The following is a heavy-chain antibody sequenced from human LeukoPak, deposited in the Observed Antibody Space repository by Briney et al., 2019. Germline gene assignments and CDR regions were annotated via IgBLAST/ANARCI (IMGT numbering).Heavy chain of an antibody. J-gene: IGHJ4*02. Sequence: ASVKVSCKASGYTFTGYYMHWVRQAPGQGLEWMGWINPNSGGTNYAQKFQGRVTMTRDTSISTVYMELSRLRSDDTAVYYCARAKGVAVAGTWWLSNYFDYWGQGTLVTVSS. D-gene: IGHD6-19*01. CDR1: GYTFTGYY. V-gene: IGHV1-2*02. CDR2: INPNSGGT. CDR3: ARAKGVAVAGTWWLSNYFDY.